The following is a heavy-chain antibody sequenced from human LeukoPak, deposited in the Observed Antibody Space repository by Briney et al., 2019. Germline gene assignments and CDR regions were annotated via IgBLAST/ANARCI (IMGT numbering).Heavy chain of an antibody. D-gene: IGHD1/OR15-1a*01. CDR2: IYYSGST. Sequence: PSETLSLTCTVSGGSISSSSYYWGWIRQPPGKGLEGIGSIYYSGSTYYNPSLKSRVTISVDTSKNQFSLKLSSVTDADTAVYYCARPNWDKNAFDIWGQGTMVTVSS. CDR3: ARPNWDKNAFDI. V-gene: IGHV4-39*01. CDR1: GGSISSSSYY. J-gene: IGHJ3*02.